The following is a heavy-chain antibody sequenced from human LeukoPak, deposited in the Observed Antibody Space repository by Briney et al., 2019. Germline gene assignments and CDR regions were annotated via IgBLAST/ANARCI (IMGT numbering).Heavy chain of an antibody. D-gene: IGHD6-6*01. CDR2: IKSKTDGGTT. V-gene: IGHV3-15*01. CDR1: GGSISSYY. CDR3: TTSFIAARVYFDY. J-gene: IGHJ4*02. Sequence: ETLSLTCTVSGGSISSYYWSWVRQAPGKGLEWVGRIKSKTDGGTTDYAAPVKGRFTISRDDSKNTLYLQMNSLKTEDTAVYYCTTSFIAARVYFDYWGQGTLVTVSS.